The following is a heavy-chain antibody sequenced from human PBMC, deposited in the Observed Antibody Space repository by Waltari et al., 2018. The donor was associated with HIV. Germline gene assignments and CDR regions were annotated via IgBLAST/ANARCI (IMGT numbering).Heavy chain of an antibody. J-gene: IGHJ5*01. CDR2: ITTKPGNP. V-gene: IGHV7-4-1*02. D-gene: IGHD6-19*01. Sequence: QVQLVQSGSELKKPGASVKVSCKASGYTFTNNAVNWVRQAPGQGLDRMGWITTKPGNPTYAQGFTGRFVFSLDTSVSTAYLQISSLKAEDTAFYYCARYTTGWYDSCGQGTLVTVSS. CDR1: GYTFTNNA. CDR3: ARYTTGWYDS.